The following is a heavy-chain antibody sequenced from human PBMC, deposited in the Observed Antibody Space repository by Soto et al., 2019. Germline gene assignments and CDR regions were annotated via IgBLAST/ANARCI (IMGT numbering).Heavy chain of an antibody. V-gene: IGHV4-34*01. D-gene: IGHD2-15*01. CDR3: TRGDQKIVDASEY. J-gene: IGHJ4*02. Sequence: QVQLQQWGAGLLKPSETLSLTCATSGESFSGNYWSWVRQPPGKGLEWIGESNHRGSTVYNPSLKGRVIISLDTSKNQFSLRLNLVTAADTAVYFCTRGDQKIVDASEYWGQGTLVTVSS. CDR2: SNHRGST. CDR1: GESFSGNY.